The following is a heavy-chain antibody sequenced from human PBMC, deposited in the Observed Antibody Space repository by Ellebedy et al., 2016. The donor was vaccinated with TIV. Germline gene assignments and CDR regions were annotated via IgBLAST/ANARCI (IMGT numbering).Heavy chain of an antibody. V-gene: IGHV3-23*01. CDR2: ISGSGGST. D-gene: IGHD6-13*01. CDR3: AKDREAAGLSDSWFDP. J-gene: IGHJ5*02. Sequence: GGSLRLSCAASGFTFSSYAMSWVRQAPGKGLEWVSAISGSGGSTYYADSVKGRFTISRDNSKNTLYLQMNSLRAEDTAVYYCAKDREAAGLSDSWFDPWGQGTLVTVSS. CDR1: GFTFSSYA.